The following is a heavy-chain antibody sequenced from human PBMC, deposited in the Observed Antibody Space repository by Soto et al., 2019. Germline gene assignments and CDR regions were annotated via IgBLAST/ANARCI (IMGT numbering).Heavy chain of an antibody. Sequence: SETLSLTCTVSGGSISDNDYYWNWIRQPPGKGLEWIGTISHTGAAYYNPSLESRVTISVDTSKNQFSLNLSSVTAADTAVYYCASRGYSYGFSLGMDCWGQGTTVTVSS. CDR3: ASRGYSYGFSLGMDC. CDR2: ISHTGAA. V-gene: IGHV4-39*07. J-gene: IGHJ6*02. D-gene: IGHD5-18*01. CDR1: GGSISDNDYY.